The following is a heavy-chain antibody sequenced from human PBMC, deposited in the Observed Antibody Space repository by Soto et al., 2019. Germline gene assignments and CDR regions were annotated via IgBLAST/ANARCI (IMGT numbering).Heavy chain of an antibody. J-gene: IGHJ5*02. D-gene: IGHD2-15*01. CDR3: AREFCSGGNCYTYYFDP. CDR1: GLTLNRYW. CDR2: INTDGSNT. V-gene: IGHV3-74*01. Sequence: GSLRLSVAAAGLTLNRYWMRWVRHAPGKGLVWVSHINTDGSNTNYADSVKGRFTISRDNAKSTLFLQMNSLRDEDTAVYYCAREFCSGGNCYTYYFDPWGQGIPVTV.